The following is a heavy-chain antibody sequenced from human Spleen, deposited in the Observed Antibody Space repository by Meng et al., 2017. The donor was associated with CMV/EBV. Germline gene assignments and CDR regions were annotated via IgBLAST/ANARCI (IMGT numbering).Heavy chain of an antibody. D-gene: IGHD3/OR15-3a*01. CDR1: GDSISSYY. V-gene: IGHV4-34*01. Sequence: SETLSLTCTVSGDSISSYYWSWIRQPPGKGLEWIGEINHDGSTNYIPSLKSRVTISVDRSTNHLSLKLNSVTVADTAVYYCARNFWTRRPPTQFYYGVDVWGQGTTVTVSS. CDR2: INHDGST. J-gene: IGHJ6*02. CDR3: ARNFWTRRPPTQFYYGVDV.